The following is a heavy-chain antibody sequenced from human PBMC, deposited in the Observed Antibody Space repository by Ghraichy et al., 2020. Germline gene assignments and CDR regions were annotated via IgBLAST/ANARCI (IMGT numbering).Heavy chain of an antibody. D-gene: IGHD3-22*01. J-gene: IGHJ5*02. Sequence: LSLTCAASGIAFSRYWFHWVRQAPGKGLVWVSRINRDGSTTNYADSVNGRFTISRDDAKNTLYLQMSSLRAEDTAVYYCAADSPWLPDSSGRTGWFDPWGQGTLVTVSS. CDR3: AADSPWLPDSSGRTGWFDP. CDR2: INRDGSTT. CDR1: GIAFSRYW. V-gene: IGHV3-74*01.